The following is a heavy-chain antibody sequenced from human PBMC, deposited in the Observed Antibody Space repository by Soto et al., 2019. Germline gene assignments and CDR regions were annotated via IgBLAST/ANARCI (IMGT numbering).Heavy chain of an antibody. CDR1: GFTVSSNY. Sequence: PGGSLRLSCAASGFTVSSNYMSWVRQAPGKGLELVSVIYSGGSTYYADSVKGRFTISRDNSKNTLYLQMNSLRAEDTAVYYCARDRHVVGPAARYYYYGMDVWGQGTTVTVSS. J-gene: IGHJ6*02. CDR2: IYSGGST. V-gene: IGHV3-53*01. CDR3: ARDRHVVGPAARYYYYGMDV. D-gene: IGHD3-22*01.